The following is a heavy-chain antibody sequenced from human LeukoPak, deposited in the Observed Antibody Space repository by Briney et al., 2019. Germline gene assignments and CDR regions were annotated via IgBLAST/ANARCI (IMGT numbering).Heavy chain of an antibody. CDR2: ISGYNGNT. D-gene: IGHD1-26*01. Sequence: ASVKVSCKASGYTFSSYGITWVRQAPAQGLEWVGWISGYNGNTHYAQKFQGRVTMTTDTSTSTAYMELGSLRSDDTAVYYCARDEMGYSGSYYLSFDPWGPGTLVTVAS. J-gene: IGHJ5*02. CDR3: ARDEMGYSGSYYLSFDP. V-gene: IGHV1-18*01. CDR1: GYTFSSYG.